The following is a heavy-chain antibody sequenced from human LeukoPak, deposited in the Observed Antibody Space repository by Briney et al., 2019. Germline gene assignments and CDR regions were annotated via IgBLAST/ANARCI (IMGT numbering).Heavy chain of an antibody. CDR3: AKSVYYDGGGYYYTDS. D-gene: IGHD3-22*01. Sequence: GGSLRLSYAASGFTFSSYAMGWVRQAPGKGLDWVSVISSSGDDTDYADSVKGRFTISRDNSQNTLYLQMSSLRAEDTAVYYCAKSVYYDGGGYYYTDSWGQGTLVTVSS. V-gene: IGHV3-23*01. J-gene: IGHJ4*02. CDR2: ISSSGDDT. CDR1: GFTFSSYA.